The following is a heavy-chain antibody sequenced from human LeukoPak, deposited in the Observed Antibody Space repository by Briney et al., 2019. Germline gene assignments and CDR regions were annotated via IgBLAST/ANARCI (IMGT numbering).Heavy chain of an antibody. CDR1: GGSFRGYY. J-gene: IGHJ4*02. V-gene: IGHV4-34*01. Sequence: SETLSLTCAVYGGSFRGYYWSWIRQPPGQGLEWIGEINHSGSTNYNPSLKSRVTISVDTSKNQFSLKVSSVTAADTAVYSCARGRYGDYERYFDYWGQGTLVTVSS. CDR3: ARGRYGDYERYFDY. D-gene: IGHD4-17*01. CDR2: INHSGST.